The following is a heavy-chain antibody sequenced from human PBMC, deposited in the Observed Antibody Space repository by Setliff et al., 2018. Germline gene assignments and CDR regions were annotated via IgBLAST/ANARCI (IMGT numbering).Heavy chain of an antibody. CDR3: ATNPRKGRSGGYYYDDPYYYYMDV. J-gene: IGHJ6*03. D-gene: IGHD3-22*01. Sequence: PSETLSLTCTVSGGSISSSSYQWGWVRQAPGKGLEWVSYISSRSDIIYYADSVKGRFTISRDNAKNSLYLQVNSLRAEDTAVYYCATNPRKGRSGGYYYDDPYYYYMDVWGKGTTVTVSS. V-gene: IGHV3-48*01. CDR1: GGSISSSS. CDR2: ISSRSDII.